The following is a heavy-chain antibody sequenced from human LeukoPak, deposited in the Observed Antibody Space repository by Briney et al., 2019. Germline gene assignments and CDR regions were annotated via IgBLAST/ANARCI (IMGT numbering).Heavy chain of an antibody. V-gene: IGHV3-21*01. D-gene: IGHD3-10*01. J-gene: IGHJ4*02. CDR3: ARGRGLPGPLDY. Sequence: GGSLRLSCAASGFTFSSYSMNSVRQAPGKGLEWVSSISSSSSHIYYADSVKGRFTISRDNAKNSLYLQMNSLRAEDTAVYYCARGRGLPGPLDYWGQGTLVTVSS. CDR1: GFTFSSYS. CDR2: ISSSSSHI.